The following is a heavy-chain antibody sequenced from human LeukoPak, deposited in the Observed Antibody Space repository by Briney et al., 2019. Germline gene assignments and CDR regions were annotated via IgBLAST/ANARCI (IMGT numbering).Heavy chain of an antibody. V-gene: IGHV4-61*02. CDR1: GGSISSGSYY. D-gene: IGHD1-26*01. J-gene: IGHJ4*02. CDR2: IYTSGST. CDR3: ARDVNLEGGTRGHFDY. Sequence: SETLSLTCTVSGGSISSGSYYWSWIRQPAGKGLEWIGRIYTSGSTNYNPSLKSRVTISVDTSKNQFSLKLSSVTAADTAVYYCARDVNLEGGTRGHFDYWGQGTLVTVSS.